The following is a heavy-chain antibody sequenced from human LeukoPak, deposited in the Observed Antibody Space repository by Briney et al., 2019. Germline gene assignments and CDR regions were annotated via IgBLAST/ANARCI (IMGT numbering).Heavy chain of an antibody. CDR3: ARDYIVEMATYSFDY. V-gene: IGHV1-46*01. J-gene: IGHJ4*02. D-gene: IGHD5-24*01. CDR1: GYTFTSYY. CDR2: INPSGGST. Sequence: ASVKVSCKASGYTFTSYYMHWVRQASGQGLEWMGIINPSGGSTSYAQKFQGRVTMTRDTSTSTVYMELSSLRSEDTAVYYCARDYIVEMATYSFDYWGQGTLVTVSS.